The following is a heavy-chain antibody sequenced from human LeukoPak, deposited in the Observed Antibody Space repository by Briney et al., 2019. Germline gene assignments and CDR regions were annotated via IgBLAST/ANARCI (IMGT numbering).Heavy chain of an antibody. V-gene: IGHV3-7*04. CDR1: GYTFSDNW. CDR3: ARSRPYGEDY. Sequence: GGSLRLSCAASGYTFSDNWMSWVRQAPGKGLEWVANIKKDGSDKYYVDPVKGRFTISRDNARNSLYLQMNSPRAEDTAVYYCARSRPYGEDYWGQGTLVTVSS. CDR2: IKKDGSDK. D-gene: IGHD4-17*01. J-gene: IGHJ4*02.